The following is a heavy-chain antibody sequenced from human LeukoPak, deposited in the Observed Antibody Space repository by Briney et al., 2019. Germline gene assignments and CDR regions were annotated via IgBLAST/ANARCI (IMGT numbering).Heavy chain of an antibody. V-gene: IGHV3-53*01. CDR2: IYSGGDT. Sequence: GGSLRLSCAASGVTVSSSYMSWVRQAPGKGLEWVSVIYSGGDTYYAESVKGRFTISRDNSKNTLYLQMNSLRAEDTAVYYCARDARGGYVLDSWGQGTLVTVSS. CDR1: GVTVSSSY. J-gene: IGHJ4*02. D-gene: IGHD5-12*01. CDR3: ARDARGGYVLDS.